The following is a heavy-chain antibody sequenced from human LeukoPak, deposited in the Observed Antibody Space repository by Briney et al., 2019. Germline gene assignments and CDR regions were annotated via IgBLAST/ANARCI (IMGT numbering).Heavy chain of an antibody. CDR3: AVGDYDRSCYREDWFDP. J-gene: IGHJ5*02. CDR2: IYTSGST. V-gene: IGHV4-4*07. D-gene: IGHD3-22*01. CDR1: GGSISSYY. Sequence: SETLSLTCTVSGGSISSYYWSWIRQPAGKGLEWIGRIYTSGSTNYNPSLKSRVTMSVDTSKNQFSLKLSSVTAAATALYYCAVGDYDRSCYREDWFDPWGQGTLVTVSS.